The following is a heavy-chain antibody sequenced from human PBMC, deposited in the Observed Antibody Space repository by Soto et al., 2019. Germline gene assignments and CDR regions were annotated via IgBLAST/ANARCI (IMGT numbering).Heavy chain of an antibody. V-gene: IGHV1-3*05. D-gene: IGHD2-21*02. CDR1: GYTFTSYA. CDR3: ARSIVVVTALDY. Sequence: QVQLVQSGAEEKKPGASVKVSCKASGYTFTSYAMHWVRQAPGQRLEWMGWINAGNGNTKYSQKFQGRVTITRDTYASTAYMELSSLRSEDTAVYYCARSIVVVTALDYWGQGTLVTVS. CDR2: INAGNGNT. J-gene: IGHJ4*02.